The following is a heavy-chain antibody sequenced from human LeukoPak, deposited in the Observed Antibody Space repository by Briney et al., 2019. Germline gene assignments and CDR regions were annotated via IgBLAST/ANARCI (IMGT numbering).Heavy chain of an antibody. CDR3: VERGATVRRTYFFDS. D-gene: IGHD1-26*01. Sequence: PGGSLRLSCVASGFTFNAFGMHWVRQAPGKGLEWVAFIRYDGNDKYYSGSVEGRFTISRDNPKNTLYLQMNSLRVEDTSFYYCVERGATVRRTYFFDSWGQGALVTVSS. CDR2: IRYDGNDK. J-gene: IGHJ4*02. V-gene: IGHV3-30*02. CDR1: GFTFNAFG.